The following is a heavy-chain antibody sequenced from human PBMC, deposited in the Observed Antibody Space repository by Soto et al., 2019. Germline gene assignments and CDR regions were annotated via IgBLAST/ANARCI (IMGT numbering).Heavy chain of an antibody. CDR2: IYYSGST. V-gene: IGHV4-59*01. CDR3: ERDAPYGMDV. J-gene: IGHJ6*02. CDR1: GGSISSYY. Sequence: QVQLQESGPGLVKPSETLSLTCTVSGGSISSYYWSWIRQPPGKGLEWIGYIYYSGSTNYNPSLTSRVTISVDTYKNQFSLKLSSVTAADTAVYYCERDAPYGMDVWGQGTTVTVSS.